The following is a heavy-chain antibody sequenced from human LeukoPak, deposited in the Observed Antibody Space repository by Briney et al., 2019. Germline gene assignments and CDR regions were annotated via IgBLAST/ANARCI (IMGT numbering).Heavy chain of an antibody. CDR1: GGTFSSYA. Sequence: GSSVKVSCKASGGTFSSYAISWVRQAPGQGLEWMGGIIPIFGTANYAQKIQGRVTITTDESTSTAYMELSSLRSEDTAVYYCAREAVAGTTRQDYWGQGTLVTVSS. D-gene: IGHD6-19*01. J-gene: IGHJ4*02. CDR3: AREAVAGTTRQDY. V-gene: IGHV1-69*05. CDR2: IIPIFGTA.